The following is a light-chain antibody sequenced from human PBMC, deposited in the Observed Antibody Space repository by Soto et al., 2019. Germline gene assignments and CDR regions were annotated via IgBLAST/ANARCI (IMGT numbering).Light chain of an antibody. J-gene: IGKJ5*01. CDR2: DAS. CDR1: QDISNY. Sequence: DIEMTQSPSSLSASVGDRVTITCQASQDISNYLNWYQQKTGRAPKLLIYDASSLESGVSSRFSGSGSGTHFNLTISRLQPNDIATYYCQQYEDFPLTFGQGTRLDIK. CDR3: QQYEDFPLT. V-gene: IGKV1-33*01.